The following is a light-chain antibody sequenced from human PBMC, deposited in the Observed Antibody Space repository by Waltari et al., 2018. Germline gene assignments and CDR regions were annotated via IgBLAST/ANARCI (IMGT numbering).Light chain of an antibody. CDR3: QQYGGSVPVT. Sequence: EIVLTQSPGTLSLSSGERATLSCRASQSISSNYLVWYQQKPGQAPRLLIYGASTRATGIPDRFSGSGSGTDFTLTISGLEPEDFAVYYCQQYGGSVPVTFGQGTRLEIK. J-gene: IGKJ5*01. CDR2: GAS. V-gene: IGKV3-20*01. CDR1: QSISSNY.